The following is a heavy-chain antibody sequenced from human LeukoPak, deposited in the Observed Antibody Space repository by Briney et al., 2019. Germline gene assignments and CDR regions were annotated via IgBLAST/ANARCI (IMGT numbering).Heavy chain of an antibody. J-gene: IGHJ4*02. CDR2: ISAYNGNT. CDR3: ARHGAHSSGWLPNPHVLNRFNC. V-gene: IGHV1-18*01. CDR1: GYTFTSYV. D-gene: IGHD6-19*01. Sequence: GASVKVSCKASGYTFTSYVISWVRQAPGQGLEWVGWISAYNGNTNYAQKLQGRVTMTTDTSTSTAYMELRSPRSDDTAVYYCARHGAHSSGWLPNPHVLNRFNCWGQGTLVTVSS.